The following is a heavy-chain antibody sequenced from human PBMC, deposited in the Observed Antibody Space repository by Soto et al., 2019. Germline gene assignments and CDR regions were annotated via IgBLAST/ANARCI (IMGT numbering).Heavy chain of an antibody. CDR3: ARDLAYYYDSSGYLDY. Sequence: SETLSLTCTVSGGSISSYYWSWIRQPPGKGLEWIGYIYYSGSTNYNPSLKSRVTISVDTSKNQFSLKLSSVTAADTAVYYCARDLAYYYDSSGYLDYWGQGTLVTVSS. CDR1: GGSISSYY. J-gene: IGHJ4*02. V-gene: IGHV4-59*01. D-gene: IGHD3-22*01. CDR2: IYYSGST.